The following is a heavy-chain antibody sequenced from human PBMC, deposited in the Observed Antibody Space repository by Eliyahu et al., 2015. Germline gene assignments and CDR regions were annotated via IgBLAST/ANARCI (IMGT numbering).Heavy chain of an antibody. V-gene: IGHV4-31*03. J-gene: IGHJ3*02. CDR2: IYYSGST. CDR3: ARESAYCGGDCYHDAFDI. CDR1: GGSISXGGYY. D-gene: IGHD2-21*02. Sequence: QVQLQESGPGLVKPSQTLSLTCSVSGGSISXGGYYWSWIRQPPGEGPGWIGYIYYSGSTYYNPSLKSRVTISVDTSKNQFSLKLSSVTAADTAVYYCARESAYCGGDCYHDAFDIWGQGTMVTVSS.